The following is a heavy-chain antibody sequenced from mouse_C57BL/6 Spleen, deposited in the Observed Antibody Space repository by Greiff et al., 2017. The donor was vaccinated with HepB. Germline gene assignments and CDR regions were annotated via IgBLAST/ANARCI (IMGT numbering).Heavy chain of an antibody. J-gene: IGHJ2*01. CDR2: ISSGSSTI. V-gene: IGHV5-17*01. Sequence: EVMLVESGGGLVKPGGSLKLSCAASGFTFSDYGMHWVRQAPEKGLEWVAYISSGSSTIYYADTVKGRFTISRDNAKNTVYLQMTSLRSEDTAMYYCATGVDYRGKGATLTVYS. D-gene: IGHD4-1*01. CDR1: GFTFSDYG. CDR3: ATGVDY.